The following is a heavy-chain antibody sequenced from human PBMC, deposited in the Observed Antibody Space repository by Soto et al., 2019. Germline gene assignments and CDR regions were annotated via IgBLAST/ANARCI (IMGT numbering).Heavy chain of an antibody. V-gene: IGHV3-30*03. D-gene: IGHD6-13*01. J-gene: IGHJ4*02. CDR1: GFTFSSYG. CDR2: ISYDGSNK. Sequence: QVQLVESGGGVVQPGRSLRLSCAASGFTFSSYGMHWVRQAPGKGLEWVAVISYDGSNKYYADSVKGRFTISRDNSKNTLYLQMNSLRAEDTAVYYCARALETRYSSSSGWGQGTLVTVSS. CDR3: ARALETRYSSSSG.